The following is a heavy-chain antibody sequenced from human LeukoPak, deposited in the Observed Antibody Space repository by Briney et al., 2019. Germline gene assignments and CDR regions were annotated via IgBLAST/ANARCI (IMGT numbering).Heavy chain of an antibody. CDR3: ARGMAAIDRTFDY. CDR2: INPSGGTI. D-gene: IGHD6-25*01. J-gene: IGHJ4*02. CDR1: GYTFNSHY. V-gene: IGHV1-46*02. Sequence: ASVTVSCTASGYTFNSHYLHWVRQAPGQGLEWMGIINPSGGTINYAQNFQGRVTMTRDTSTSTVYMELSSLRSEDTAVYYCARGMAAIDRTFDYWGRGTLVTVSS.